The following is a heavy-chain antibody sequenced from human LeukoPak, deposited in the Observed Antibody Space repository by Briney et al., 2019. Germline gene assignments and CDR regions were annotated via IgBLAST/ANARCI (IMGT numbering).Heavy chain of an antibody. V-gene: IGHV3-33*01. CDR1: GFAFSSYG. Sequence: PGRSLRLSCGASGFAFSSYGMHWVRRAPGKGVEWVAIIWYDGSNTHYADCVKGRFTISRDNYKNTVYLQMNSLRAEDTAVYYCARDFGSGKYVGYFDYWGQGTLVTVSS. D-gene: IGHD3-10*01. CDR3: ARDFGSGKYVGYFDY. CDR2: IWYDGSNT. J-gene: IGHJ4*02.